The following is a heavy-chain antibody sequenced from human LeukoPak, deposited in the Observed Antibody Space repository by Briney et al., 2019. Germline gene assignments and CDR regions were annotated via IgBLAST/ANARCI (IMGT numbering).Heavy chain of an antibody. CDR2: ISGSGGST. J-gene: IGHJ4*02. V-gene: IGHV3-23*01. D-gene: IGHD3-22*01. CDR3: AKDPESLVVVVLDY. CDR1: GFTFSSYA. Sequence: GGSLRLSCAASGFTFSSYAMSWVRQAPGKGLEWVSAISGSGGSTYYADSVKGRFTISRDNSKNLLYLQMNSLRAEDTAVYYCAKDPESLVVVVLDYWGQGTLVTVSS.